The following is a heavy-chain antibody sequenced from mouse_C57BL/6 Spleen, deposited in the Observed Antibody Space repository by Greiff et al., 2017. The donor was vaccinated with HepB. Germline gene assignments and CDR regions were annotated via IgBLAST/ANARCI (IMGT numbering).Heavy chain of an antibody. Sequence: VQLKQSGPGLVKPSQSLSLTCSVTGYSITSGYYWNWIRQFPGNKLEWMGYISYDGSNNYNPSLKNRISITRDTSKNQFFLKLNSVTTEDTATYYCAREDSDAMDYWGQGTSVTVSS. J-gene: IGHJ4*01. V-gene: IGHV3-6*01. CDR1: GYSITSGYY. CDR3: AREDSDAMDY. CDR2: ISYDGSN.